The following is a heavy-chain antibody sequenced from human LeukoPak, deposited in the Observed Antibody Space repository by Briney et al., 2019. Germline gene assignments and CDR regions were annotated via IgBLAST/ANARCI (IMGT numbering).Heavy chain of an antibody. D-gene: IGHD4-11*01. CDR2: IGSAGTNQ. CDR3: AKDAQRGFDYSNSLEY. V-gene: IGHV3-33*06. J-gene: IGHJ4*02. CDR1: GFAFSHYA. Sequence: PGGSLRLSCAASGFAFSHYAFHWVRQAPGKGLEWVAVIGSAGTNQYSADSVKGRFTTSRDDSQKTVHLEMNSLRIEDTAMYYCAKDAQRGFDYSNSLEYWGPGTLVTVSS.